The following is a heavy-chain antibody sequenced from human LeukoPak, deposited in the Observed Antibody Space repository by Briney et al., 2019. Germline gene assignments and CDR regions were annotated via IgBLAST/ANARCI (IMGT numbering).Heavy chain of an antibody. V-gene: IGHV3-53*01. Sequence: GGSLRLSCAASGFTVSSNYMSWVRQAPGRGLEWVSVIHSGGSTYYADSVKGRFTISRDNSKNTLYLQMNSLRAEDTAVYYCAREGGHYYGMDVWGQGTTVTVSS. CDR2: IHSGGST. J-gene: IGHJ6*02. CDR1: GFTVSSNY. CDR3: AREGGHYYGMDV.